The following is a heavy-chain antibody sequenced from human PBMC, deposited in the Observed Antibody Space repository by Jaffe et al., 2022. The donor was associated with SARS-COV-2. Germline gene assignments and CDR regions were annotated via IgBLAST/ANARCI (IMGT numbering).Heavy chain of an antibody. CDR1: GGSISSGGYY. J-gene: IGHJ6*02. V-gene: IGHV4-31*03. CDR2: IYYSGST. CDR3: ARGGEGYCSGGSCYSGLHYYYYGMDV. D-gene: IGHD2-15*01. Sequence: QVQLQESGPGLVKPSQTLSLTCTVSGGSISSGGYYWSWIRQHPGKGLEWIGYIYYSGSTYYNPSLKSRVTISVDTSKNQFSLKLSSVTAADTAVYYCARGGEGYCSGGSCYSGLHYYYYGMDVWGQGTTVTVSS.